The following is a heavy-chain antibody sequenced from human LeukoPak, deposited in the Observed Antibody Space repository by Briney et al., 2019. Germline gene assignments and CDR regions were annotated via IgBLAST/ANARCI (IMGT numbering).Heavy chain of an antibody. Sequence: GGSLRLSCAASGFTLSSYSMNWVRQAPGKGLEWVSSISSSSIYIYYADSVKGRFTISRDNSKNTLYLQMNSLRAEDTAVYYCATYRQVLLPFESWGQGTLVTVSS. D-gene: IGHD2-8*02. CDR1: GFTLSSYS. CDR3: ATYRQVLLPFES. V-gene: IGHV3-21*04. CDR2: ISSSSIYI. J-gene: IGHJ4*02.